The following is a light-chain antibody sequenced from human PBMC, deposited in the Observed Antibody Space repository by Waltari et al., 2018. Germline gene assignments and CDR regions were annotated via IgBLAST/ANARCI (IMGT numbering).Light chain of an antibody. CDR1: SLRQNF. Sequence: SSDLTQDPAVSVALGQTVRITCQGDSLRQNFASWYQQKPGQAPVLVIFGVGNRPSGIPDRFSGSNSGQTSLLTITGAQAADEADYYCNSRDIIGQHWVFGGGTRLTVL. CDR3: NSRDIIGQHWV. J-gene: IGLJ3*02. V-gene: IGLV3-19*01. CDR2: GVG.